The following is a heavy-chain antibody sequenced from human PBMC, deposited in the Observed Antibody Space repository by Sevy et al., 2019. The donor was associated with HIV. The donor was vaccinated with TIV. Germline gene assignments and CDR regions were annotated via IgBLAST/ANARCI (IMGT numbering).Heavy chain of an antibody. CDR2: MKQDGSEK. V-gene: IGHV3-7*01. J-gene: IGHJ4*02. Sequence: GGCLRLYCAASGFTFSSYWMSWVRQAPGKGLVCVANMKQDGSEKYYVDSVKGRFTISRDNAKNSLYLQMNSLRAEDTAVYYCARAAGGIAVAGTADYWGQGTLVTVSS. CDR1: GFTFSSYW. CDR3: ARAAGGIAVAGTADY. D-gene: IGHD6-19*01.